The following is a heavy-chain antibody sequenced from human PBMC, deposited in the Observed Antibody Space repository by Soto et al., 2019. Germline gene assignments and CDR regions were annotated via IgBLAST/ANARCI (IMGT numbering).Heavy chain of an antibody. J-gene: IGHJ4*02. V-gene: IGHV1-69*12. Sequence: QVQLVQSGAEVKKPGSSVKVSCKASGGTFSSYAISWVRQAPGQGLEWMGGIIPIFGTANYAQKFQGRVTITADESTSTAYMELSSLRSEDTAVYYCASSFVPGSDYGDYYFDYWGQGTLVTVSS. CDR2: IIPIFGTA. CDR1: GGTFSSYA. D-gene: IGHD4-17*01. CDR3: ASSFVPGSDYGDYYFDY.